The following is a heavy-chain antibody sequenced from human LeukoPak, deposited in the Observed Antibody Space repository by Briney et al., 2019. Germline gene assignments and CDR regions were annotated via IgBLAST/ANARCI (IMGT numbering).Heavy chain of an antibody. J-gene: IGHJ4*02. CDR1: GFTFSSYA. Sequence: TGGSLRLSCAASGFTFSSYAMNWVRQAPGKGLEWVSYISTSGSNIYYADSVKGRFTISRDNGKSSLYLQMNSLRAEDTAVYYCARGVYDSSGYYQYWGQGTLVTVSS. CDR3: ARGVYDSSGYYQY. V-gene: IGHV3-21*05. CDR2: ISTSGSNI. D-gene: IGHD3-22*01.